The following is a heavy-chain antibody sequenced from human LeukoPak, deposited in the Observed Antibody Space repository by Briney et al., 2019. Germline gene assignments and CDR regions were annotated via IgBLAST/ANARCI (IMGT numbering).Heavy chain of an antibody. D-gene: IGHD5-18*01. CDR3: AKDMGAVGIQLWLGVGVY. Sequence: PGGSLRLSCAASGFTFSSYAMSWVRQAPGKGLEWVSAISGSGGSTYYADSVKGRFTISRDNSKNTLYLQMNSLRAEDTAVYYCAKDMGAVGIQLWLGVGVYWGQGTLVTVSS. CDR2: ISGSGGST. J-gene: IGHJ4*02. CDR1: GFTFSSYA. V-gene: IGHV3-23*01.